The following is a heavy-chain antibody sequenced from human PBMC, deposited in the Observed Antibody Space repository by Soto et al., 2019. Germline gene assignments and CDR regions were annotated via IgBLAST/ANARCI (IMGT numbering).Heavy chain of an antibody. CDR1: GGSFSGYY. D-gene: IGHD5-12*01. J-gene: IGHJ4*02. CDR2: INHSGST. V-gene: IGHV4-34*01. CDR3: ARGRQWLRFDY. Sequence: SETLSLTCAVYGGSFSGYYWSWIRQPPGKGLEWIGEINHSGSTNYNPSLKSRVTISVDTSKNQFSLKLSSVTAADTAVYYCARGRQWLRFDYWGQGTLVTVSS.